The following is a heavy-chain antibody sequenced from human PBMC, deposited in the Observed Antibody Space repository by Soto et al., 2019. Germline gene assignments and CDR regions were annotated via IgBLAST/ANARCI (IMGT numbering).Heavy chain of an antibody. J-gene: IGHJ4*02. CDR1: GFTFSSYA. CDR2: ISGNGGST. D-gene: IGHD3-22*01. CDR3: ARDDSSGYYVLPLDY. Sequence: EVQLLESGGGLVQPGGSLRLSCAASGFTFSSYAMSWVRQAPGKGLEWVSAISGNGGSTYYADSVKGRFTISRDNSKNSLYLQMNSLRDEDTAVYYCARDDSSGYYVLPLDYWGQGTLVTVSS. V-gene: IGHV3-23*01.